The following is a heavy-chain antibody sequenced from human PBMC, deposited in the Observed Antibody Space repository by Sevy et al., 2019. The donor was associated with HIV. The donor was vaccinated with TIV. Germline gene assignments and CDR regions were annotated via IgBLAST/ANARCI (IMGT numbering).Heavy chain of an antibody. Sequence: ASVKVSCKASGYTFTGYYMHWVRQAPGQGLEWMGWINHNSGGTNYAQKFQGRVTMTRDTSISTAYMELSRLRSDDTAVYYCARGSIAARPGYYYGMDVWGQGTTVTVSS. D-gene: IGHD6-6*01. V-gene: IGHV1-2*02. CDR3: ARGSIAARPGYYYGMDV. CDR1: GYTFTGYY. CDR2: INHNSGGT. J-gene: IGHJ6*02.